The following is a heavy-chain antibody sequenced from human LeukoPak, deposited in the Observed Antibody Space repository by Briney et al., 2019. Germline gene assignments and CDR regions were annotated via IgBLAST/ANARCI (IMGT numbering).Heavy chain of an antibody. CDR2: ISGSGDII. Sequence: GGSLRLSCAASGFTFSDYYMSWLRQAPGKGLEWVSYISGSGDIIYYADSVKGRFTISRDNAKNSLYLQMNSLRAEDTAVYCCAKRSGRYLERIFDYWGQGTLVTVSS. CDR3: AKRSGRYLERIFDY. J-gene: IGHJ4*02. V-gene: IGHV3-11*04. D-gene: IGHD1-26*01. CDR1: GFTFSDYY.